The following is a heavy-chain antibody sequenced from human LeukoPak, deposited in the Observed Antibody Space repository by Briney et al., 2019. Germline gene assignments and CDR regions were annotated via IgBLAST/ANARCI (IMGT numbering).Heavy chain of an antibody. D-gene: IGHD6-6*01. V-gene: IGHV4-4*07. CDR1: GGSISSYY. Sequence: SETLSLTCTVSGGSISSYYWSWIRQPAGKGLEWIGRIYTSGSTNYNPSLKSRVTMSVDTSKNQFSLKLSSVTAADTAVYYCARGSYSSSPYYYYYMDVWGQGTLVTVSS. CDR3: ARGSYSSSPYYYYYMDV. J-gene: IGHJ6*03. CDR2: IYTSGST.